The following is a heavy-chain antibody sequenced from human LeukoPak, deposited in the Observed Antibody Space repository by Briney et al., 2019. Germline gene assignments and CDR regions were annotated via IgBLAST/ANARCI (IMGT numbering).Heavy chain of an antibody. CDR2: MNPNSGGT. Sequence: ASVKVSCKASGYTFTGDYMHWVQQAPGQGLEWMGWMNPNSGGTKSAQKCQGRVTMTRDTSISTAYMELSRLRSDDTAVYYCARDLRWLQLLGWFDPWGQGTLVTVSS. D-gene: IGHD5-24*01. V-gene: IGHV1-2*02. CDR1: GYTFTGDY. J-gene: IGHJ5*02. CDR3: ARDLRWLQLLGWFDP.